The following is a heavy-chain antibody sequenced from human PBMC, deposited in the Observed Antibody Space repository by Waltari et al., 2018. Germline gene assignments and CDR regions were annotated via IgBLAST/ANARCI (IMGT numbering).Heavy chain of an antibody. V-gene: IGHV4-4*02. Sequence: QLQLQESGPGLGKPSGTLSLSCAASGDAVTSPNWWSWGRQSPQRGLEWIGQVLSTGKTNYSPSFASRVTMSLDASNNQFSLKVTSATAADTAVYYCARDRGRGLYLDAWGPGTLVTVSP. CDR1: GDAVTSPNW. CDR3: ARDRGRGLYLDA. CDR2: VLSTGKT. J-gene: IGHJ5*02. D-gene: IGHD2-15*01.